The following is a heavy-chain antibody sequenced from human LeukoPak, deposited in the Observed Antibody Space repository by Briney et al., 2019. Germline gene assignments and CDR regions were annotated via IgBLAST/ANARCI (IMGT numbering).Heavy chain of an antibody. Sequence: ETLSLTCSVTGGSLSSYYWSWIRQPPGKGLEGIGYIHYSGITNYNPSLKSRVTISVDTSKNQFSLKLSSVTAADTAVYYCARLISGVGYFDYWGQGTLVTVSS. CDR1: GGSLSSYY. V-gene: IGHV4-59*08. CDR2: IHYSGIT. D-gene: IGHD3-10*01. CDR3: ARLISGVGYFDY. J-gene: IGHJ4*02.